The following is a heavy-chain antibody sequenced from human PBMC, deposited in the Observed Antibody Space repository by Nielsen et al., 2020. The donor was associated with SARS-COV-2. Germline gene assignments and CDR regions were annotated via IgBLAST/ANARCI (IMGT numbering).Heavy chain of an antibody. CDR3: AKDIEVVPAAPFDY. V-gene: IGHV3-69-1*01. Sequence: GESLKISCAASGFTFSDHYMTWIRQTPGKGLEWISYITNTGAEYYADSVKGRFTISRDNSKNTLYLQMNSLRAEDTALYYCAKDIEVVPAAPFDYWGQGTLVTVSS. D-gene: IGHD2-2*01. J-gene: IGHJ4*02. CDR2: ITNTGAE. CDR1: GFTFSDHY.